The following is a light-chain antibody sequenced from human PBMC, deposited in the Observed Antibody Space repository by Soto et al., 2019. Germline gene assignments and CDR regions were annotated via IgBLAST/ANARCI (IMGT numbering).Light chain of an antibody. V-gene: IGLV1-44*01. CDR1: YSNIGSNF. CDR3: SSWDDSLDGPV. J-gene: IGLJ3*02. Sequence: QSVLTQPPSASATPGQTVTISCSGRYSNIGSNFVSWYQRLPGTAPKLLIYSINQRPSRVPDRFSGSKSGTSASLTISGLQSEDEADYFCSSWDDSLDGPVFGGGTKVTVL. CDR2: SIN.